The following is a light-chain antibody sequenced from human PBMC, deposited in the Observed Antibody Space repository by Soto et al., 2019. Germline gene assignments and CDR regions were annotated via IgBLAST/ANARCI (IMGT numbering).Light chain of an antibody. J-gene: IGKJ1*01. CDR3: QQYNSYST. CDR2: DAS. V-gene: IGKV1-5*01. Sequence: DIQMTQSPSTLSSSVGDRVTITCRASQSFSSWLAWYQQKPGKAPKLLIYDASTLESGVPSRFSGDGSGTEFTLTISSLQPDDFATYYCQQYNSYSTFGQGTKVEIK. CDR1: QSFSSW.